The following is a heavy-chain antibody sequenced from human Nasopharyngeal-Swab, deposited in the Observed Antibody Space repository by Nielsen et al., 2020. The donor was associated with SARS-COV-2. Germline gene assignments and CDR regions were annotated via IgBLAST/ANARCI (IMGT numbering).Heavy chain of an antibody. CDR2: ISYDGSNK. J-gene: IGHJ5*02. Sequence: GESLKISCAPSEFTFSRYAMHWVRQAPGKGLEWVAFISYDGSNKYYADSVKGRFTISRDNSKNTLYLQMNSLRAEDTAVYYCASALVWFGEIWFDPWGQGTLVTVSS. CDR3: ASALVWFGEIWFDP. CDR1: EFTFSRYA. V-gene: IGHV3-30-3*01. D-gene: IGHD3-10*01.